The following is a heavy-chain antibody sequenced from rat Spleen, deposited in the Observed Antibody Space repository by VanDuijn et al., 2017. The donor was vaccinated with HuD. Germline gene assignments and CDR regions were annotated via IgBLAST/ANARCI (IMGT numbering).Heavy chain of an antibody. V-gene: IGHV5-17*01. Sequence: EVQLVESGGGLVQPGGSLKFSCAASGFTFSGYAMAWVRQAPKKGLEWVATILYDDSSTYYRDSVKGRFTVSRDNAKSTLYLQMDSLRSEDMATYYCVRQGYLRDWYFDFWGPGTMVTVSS. CDR3: VRQGYLRDWYFDF. D-gene: IGHD2-5*01. CDR2: ILYDDSST. J-gene: IGHJ1*01. CDR1: GFTFSGYA.